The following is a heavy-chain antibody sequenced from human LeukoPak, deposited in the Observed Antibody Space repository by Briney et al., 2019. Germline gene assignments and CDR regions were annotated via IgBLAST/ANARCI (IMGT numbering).Heavy chain of an antibody. Sequence: ASVKVSCKASGYTFTSYYMHWVRQAPGQGLEWMGIINPSGGSTSYAQKFQGRVTMTRDTSTSTAYMELSRLRSDDTAVYYCARGPENLLHPWGQGTLVTVSS. CDR1: GYTFTSYY. V-gene: IGHV1-46*01. CDR2: INPSGGST. J-gene: IGHJ5*02. CDR3: ARGPENLLHP. D-gene: IGHD2-15*01.